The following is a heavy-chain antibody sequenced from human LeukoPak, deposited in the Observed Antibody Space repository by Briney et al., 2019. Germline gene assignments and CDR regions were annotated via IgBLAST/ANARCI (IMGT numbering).Heavy chain of an antibody. CDR3: ASGPGIFGVVITTYFDY. V-gene: IGHV4-39*01. CDR1: GGSISSSSYY. CDR2: INYSGST. J-gene: IGHJ4*02. D-gene: IGHD3-3*01. Sequence: SETLSLTCTVSGGSISSSSYYWGWIRQPPGKGLEWIGSINYSGSTYYNPSLKSRVTISVDTSKNQFSLKLSSVTAADTAVYYCASGPGIFGVVITTYFDYWGQGTLVTVSS.